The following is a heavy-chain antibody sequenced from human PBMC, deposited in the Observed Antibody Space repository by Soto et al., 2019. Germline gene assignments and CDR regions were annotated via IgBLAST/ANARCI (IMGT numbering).Heavy chain of an antibody. Sequence: SETLSLTCSVSGDSITSYYWSWVRQPPGKGLEWIGYIYYSGTTNYNPSLKSRVTISLDTSKNQFSLKLISVTAADTAVYYCARRHSGYGTNAAFDYWGQGILVTVSS. J-gene: IGHJ4*02. CDR1: GDSITSYY. CDR2: IYYSGTT. CDR3: ARRHSGYGTNAAFDY. V-gene: IGHV4-59*01. D-gene: IGHD5-12*01.